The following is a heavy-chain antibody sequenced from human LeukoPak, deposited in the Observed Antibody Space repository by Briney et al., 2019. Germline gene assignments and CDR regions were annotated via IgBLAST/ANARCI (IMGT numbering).Heavy chain of an antibody. D-gene: IGHD3-16*01. CDR1: GYTFTSYA. CDR2: INTNTGNP. J-gene: IGHJ6*02. V-gene: IGHV7-4-1*02. Sequence: ASVKVSYKASGYTFTSYAMNWVRQAPGQGLEWMGWINTNTGNPTYAQGFTGRFVFSLDTSVSTAYPQISSLKAEDTAVYYCARELFGPSDYYYYGMDAWGQGTTVTVSS. CDR3: ARELFGPSDYYYYGMDA.